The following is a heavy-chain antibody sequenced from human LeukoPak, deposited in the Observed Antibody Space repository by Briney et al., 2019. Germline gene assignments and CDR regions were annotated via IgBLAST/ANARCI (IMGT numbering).Heavy chain of an antibody. J-gene: IGHJ4*02. D-gene: IGHD1-14*01. CDR2: IYSGGST. CDR3: ARNLPGLPLDY. CDR1: GFTFSSYA. Sequence: PGGSLRLSCAASGFTFSSYAMSWVRQAPGKGLEWVSVIYSGGSTYYADSVKGRFTISRDNSKNTLYLQMNSLRAEDTAVYYCARNLPGLPLDYWGQGTLVTVSS. V-gene: IGHV3-53*01.